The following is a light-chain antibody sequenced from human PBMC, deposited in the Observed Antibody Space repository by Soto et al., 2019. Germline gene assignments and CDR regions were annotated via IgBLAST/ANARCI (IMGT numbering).Light chain of an antibody. Sequence: EIVWTQSPATLSLSPGERATLSCRASPSVSSYLAWYQQNPGQAPRLLIYGASSGATGIPDRFSGSGSGTDFTLTISRLEPEDFAVYYCQHYGSSRTFGQGTKVDIK. CDR3: QHYGSSRT. CDR1: PSVSSY. J-gene: IGKJ1*01. CDR2: GAS. V-gene: IGKV3-20*01.